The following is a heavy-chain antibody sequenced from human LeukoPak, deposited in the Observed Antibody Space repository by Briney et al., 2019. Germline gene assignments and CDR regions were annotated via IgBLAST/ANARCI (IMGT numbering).Heavy chain of an antibody. CDR2: IYTSGST. CDR1: GGSISSGSYY. D-gene: IGHD5-12*01. V-gene: IGHV4-61*02. J-gene: IGHJ4*02. Sequence: SETLSLTCTVSGGSISSGSYYWSWIRQPAGKGLEGIGRIYTSGSTNYNPSLKSRVTISVDTSKNQFSLKLSSVTAADTAVYYCAVASSFFDYWGQGTLVTVSS. CDR3: AVASSFFDY.